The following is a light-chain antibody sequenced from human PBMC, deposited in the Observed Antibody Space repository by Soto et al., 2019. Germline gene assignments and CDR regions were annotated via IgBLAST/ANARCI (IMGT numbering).Light chain of an antibody. CDR3: QTWVAGIDV. J-gene: IGLJ1*01. CDR2: LNSDGSH. V-gene: IGLV4-69*01. Sequence: QLVLTQSPSASASLGASVKLTCTLSSGHSSYAIAWHQQQPEKGPRYLMNLNSDGSHSKGDGIPDRFSGSSSGAERYLTISSLQSEDEADYYCQTWVAGIDVFGTGTKVTVL. CDR1: SGHSSYA.